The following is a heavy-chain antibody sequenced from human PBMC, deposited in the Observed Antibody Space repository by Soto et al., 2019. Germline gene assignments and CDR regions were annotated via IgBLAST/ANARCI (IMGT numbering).Heavy chain of an antibody. J-gene: IGHJ4*02. Sequence: EVQLVESGGGLVKPGGSLRLSCAASGFTFSNAWMSWVRQAPGKGLEWVGRIKSKTVGGTTDYAAPVKGRFTISRDDSKNTLYLQMNSLKTEDTAVYYCTSGIVLLWFGNYWGQGSLVTVSS. D-gene: IGHD3-10*01. CDR1: GFTFSNAW. CDR2: IKSKTVGGTT. CDR3: TSGIVLLWFGNY. V-gene: IGHV3-15*01.